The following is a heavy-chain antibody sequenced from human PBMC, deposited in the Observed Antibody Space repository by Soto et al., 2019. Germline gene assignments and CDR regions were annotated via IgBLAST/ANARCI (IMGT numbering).Heavy chain of an antibody. CDR2: IHPGDSDT. CDR1: GYSFTNYW. J-gene: IGHJ5*02. D-gene: IGHD6-13*01. CDR3: ARHNRYSSTWFEGWFDP. Sequence: GESLKISCQGSGYSFTNYWVGWVRQIHGRGLEWMGIIHPGDSDTRYSPFFQGQVTISADKSISTAYLQWSSLKASDTAMYYCARHNRYSSTWFEGWFDPWGQGTLVTVSS. V-gene: IGHV5-51*01.